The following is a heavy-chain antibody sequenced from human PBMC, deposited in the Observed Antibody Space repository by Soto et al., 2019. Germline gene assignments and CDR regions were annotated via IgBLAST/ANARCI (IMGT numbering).Heavy chain of an antibody. Sequence: ASVKVSCKASGGTFSSYAISWVRQAPGQGLEWMGGIIPILGTANYAQKFQGRVTITADESTSTAYMELGSLRSEDTAVYYCARARLNYYDSSGQSTDYWGQGTLVTVSS. CDR1: GGTFSSYA. V-gene: IGHV1-69*13. CDR2: IIPILGTA. CDR3: ARARLNYYDSSGQSTDY. D-gene: IGHD3-22*01. J-gene: IGHJ4*02.